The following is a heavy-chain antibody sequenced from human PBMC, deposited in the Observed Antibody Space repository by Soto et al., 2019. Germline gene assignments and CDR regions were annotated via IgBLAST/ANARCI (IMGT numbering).Heavy chain of an antibody. CDR3: ARVGDFWSGYFSCMDV. D-gene: IGHD3-3*01. CDR1: GYTFTSYD. V-gene: IGHV1-8*01. CDR2: MNPNSGNT. Sequence: GASVKVSCKASGYTFTSYDINWVRQATGQGLEWMGWMNPNSGNTGYAQKFQGRVTMTRNTSISTAYMELSSLRSEDTAVYYCARVGDFWSGYFSCMDVWGQGTTVTVS. J-gene: IGHJ6*02.